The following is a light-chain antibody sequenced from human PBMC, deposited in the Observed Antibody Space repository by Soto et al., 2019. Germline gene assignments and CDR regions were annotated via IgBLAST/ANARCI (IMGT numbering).Light chain of an antibody. CDR3: QSYDSSLGGSV. CDR2: GNS. Sequence: QSVLTQPPSVSGAPGQRVTISCTGSRSNIGAGYHVHWYQQLPGTAPKLLIYGNSNRPSGVPDRFSGSKSGTSASLAITGLQAEDEADYYCQSYDSSLGGSVFGGGTKLTVL. J-gene: IGLJ3*02. CDR1: RSNIGAGYH. V-gene: IGLV1-40*01.